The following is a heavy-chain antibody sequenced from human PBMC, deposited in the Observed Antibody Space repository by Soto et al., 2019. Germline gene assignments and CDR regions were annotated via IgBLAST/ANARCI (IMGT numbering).Heavy chain of an antibody. CDR2: IYPGDSDT. D-gene: IGHD3-3*01. Sequence: GESLKISCKGSGYSFTSYWIGWVRQMPGKGLEWMGIIYPGDSDTRYSPSFQGQVTISADKSISTAYLQWSSLKASDTAMYYCVRSTFRITIFGGKEDYFDYWGQGTLVTVSS. J-gene: IGHJ4*02. CDR3: VRSTFRITIFGGKEDYFDY. V-gene: IGHV5-51*01. CDR1: GYSFTSYW.